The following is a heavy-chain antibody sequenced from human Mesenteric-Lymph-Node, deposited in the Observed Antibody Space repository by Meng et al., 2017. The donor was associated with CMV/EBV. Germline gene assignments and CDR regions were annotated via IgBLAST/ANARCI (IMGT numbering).Heavy chain of an antibody. V-gene: IGHV4-34*01. CDR2: INHSGST. CDR3: ARVAIFGVYYDY. J-gene: IGHJ4*02. CDR1: GGSISSYY. D-gene: IGHD3-3*01. Sequence: SETLSLTCTVSGGSISSYYWSWIRQPPGKGLEWIGEINHSGSTNYNPSLKSRVTISVDTSKNQFSLKLSSVTAADTAVYYCARVAIFGVYYDYWGQGTLVTVSS.